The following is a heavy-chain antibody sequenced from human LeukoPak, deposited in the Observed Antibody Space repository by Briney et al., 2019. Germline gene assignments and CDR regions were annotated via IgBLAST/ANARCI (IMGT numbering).Heavy chain of an antibody. V-gene: IGHV3-7*01. CDR1: GFTFSNYW. CDR3: ARTGSSVHFDY. J-gene: IGHJ4*02. Sequence: PGGSLRHSCAASGFTFSNYWMSWVRQAPGKGLEWVANIKQDGSEKYYLDSVKGRFTISRDNAKNSLYLQMNRLRAEDTAVYYCARTGSSVHFDYWGQGTLVTVSS. D-gene: IGHD2-15*01. CDR2: IKQDGSEK.